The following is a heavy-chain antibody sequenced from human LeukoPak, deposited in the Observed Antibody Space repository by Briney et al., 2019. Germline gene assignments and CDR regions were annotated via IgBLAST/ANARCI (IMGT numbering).Heavy chain of an antibody. D-gene: IGHD3-3*01. CDR2: IIPIFGTA. CDR1: GGTFSSYA. V-gene: IGHV1-69*05. CDR3: ARVRPLTIFGVVLVGFDP. J-gene: IGHJ5*02. Sequence: SVKVSCKASGGTFSSYAISWVRQAPGQGLEWMGGIIPIFGTANYAQKFQGRVTITTDESTSTAYMELSSLRSEDTAVYYCARVRPLTIFGVVLVGFDPWGQGTLVTVSS.